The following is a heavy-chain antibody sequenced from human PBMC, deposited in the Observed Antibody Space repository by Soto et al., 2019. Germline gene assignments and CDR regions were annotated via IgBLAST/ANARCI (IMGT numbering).Heavy chain of an antibody. Sequence: PSETLSLTCTVSGGSISSRYYWGWIRQSPGKGLEWIANIYYSGSTYYNPSLKSRVTISVDTSKNQFSLTLNSVTAADTSVYYCAILFYDSSGFDSWCQRTLVTVSS. CDR1: GGSISSRYY. CDR3: AILFYDSSGFDS. J-gene: IGHJ4*02. D-gene: IGHD3-22*01. V-gene: IGHV4-39*01. CDR2: IYYSGST.